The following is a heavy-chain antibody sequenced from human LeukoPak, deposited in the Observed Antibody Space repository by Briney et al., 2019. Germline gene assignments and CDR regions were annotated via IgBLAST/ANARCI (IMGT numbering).Heavy chain of an antibody. Sequence: GGSLRLSCAASGFTFSDYYMSWIRQAPGKGLEWVSYISSSGSTIYYADSVKGRFTISRDNAKNSLYLQMNSLRAEDTAVYYCAKGRGDIAVTATVRYFYYGMGVWGQGTTVTVSS. CDR3: AKGRGDIAVTATVRYFYYGMGV. J-gene: IGHJ6*02. CDR1: GFTFSDYY. CDR2: ISSSGSTI. D-gene: IGHD6-19*01. V-gene: IGHV3-11*04.